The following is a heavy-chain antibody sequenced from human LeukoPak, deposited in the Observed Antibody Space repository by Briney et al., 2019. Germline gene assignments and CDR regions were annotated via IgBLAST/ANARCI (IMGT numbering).Heavy chain of an antibody. Sequence: PGGSLRLSCVASGLPFRSFSMNWVRQAPGKGLEWVSSISSSSTYIYYADSVKGRFTISRDNAKNSLYLQMNSLRVEDTAVYYCARAECSGSSFDYWGQGTLVTVSS. D-gene: IGHD3-10*02. J-gene: IGHJ4*02. CDR1: GLPFRSFS. CDR3: ARAECSGSSFDY. V-gene: IGHV3-21*01. CDR2: ISSSSTYI.